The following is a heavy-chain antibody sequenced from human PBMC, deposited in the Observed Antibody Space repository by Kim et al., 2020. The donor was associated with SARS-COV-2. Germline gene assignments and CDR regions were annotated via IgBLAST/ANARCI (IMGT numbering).Heavy chain of an antibody. CDR2: ISGSGATT. Sequence: GGSLRLSCATSGFTFRTYAMSWVRQAPGKGLEWLSAISGSGATTHYADSVKGRFTISRDNSMNTLSLQMTSLRVEDTAIYYCAKDGDTSATRTDSLDIWGQGTMVTVSS. CDR1: GFTFRTYA. J-gene: IGHJ3*02. V-gene: IGHV3-23*01. D-gene: IGHD3-16*01. CDR3: AKDGDTSATRTDSLDI.